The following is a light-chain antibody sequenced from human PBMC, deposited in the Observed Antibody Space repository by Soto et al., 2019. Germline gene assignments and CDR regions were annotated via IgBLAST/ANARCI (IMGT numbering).Light chain of an antibody. Sequence: EPVLTPSPATLSLSPGERATLSCSASQSVGSHLAWYQQKPGQAPRLLIHDASSRATGIPPRFSGSGSGTDFTLTINSLEPEDFAVYYCQQRASWPPSITFGQGTRLEI. J-gene: IGKJ5*01. CDR2: DAS. CDR1: QSVGSH. V-gene: IGKV3-11*01. CDR3: QQRASWPPSIT.